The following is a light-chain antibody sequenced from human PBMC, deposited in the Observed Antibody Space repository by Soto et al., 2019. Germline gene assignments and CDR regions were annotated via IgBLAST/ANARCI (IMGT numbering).Light chain of an antibody. Sequence: DIQITQSPSSLSASVGDRVTITCRASQSISSYLNWYQQKPGKAPKLLIYAASSLQSGVPSRFSGSGSGTDFTLTISSLQPEDFATYYCQQSYSTLGLTFGGGTKVDIK. CDR3: QQSYSTLGLT. V-gene: IGKV1-39*01. CDR2: AAS. J-gene: IGKJ4*01. CDR1: QSISSY.